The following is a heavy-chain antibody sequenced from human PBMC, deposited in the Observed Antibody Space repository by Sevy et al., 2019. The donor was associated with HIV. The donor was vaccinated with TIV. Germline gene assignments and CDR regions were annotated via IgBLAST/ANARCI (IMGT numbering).Heavy chain of an antibody. CDR1: GYTLTKLS. J-gene: IGHJ5*02. CDR3: ATVGLRYYSGASSYQGDWFDP. D-gene: IGHD2-15*01. CDR2: FDPQDGET. Sequence: ASVKVSCKVSGYTLTKLSIHWVRQAPGKGLEWMGDFDPQDGETIYSERFQGRLTMTVDTSTDTAYMEQSSLTSEDTAVYYCATVGLRYYSGASSYQGDWFDPWGQGTLVTVSS. V-gene: IGHV1-24*01.